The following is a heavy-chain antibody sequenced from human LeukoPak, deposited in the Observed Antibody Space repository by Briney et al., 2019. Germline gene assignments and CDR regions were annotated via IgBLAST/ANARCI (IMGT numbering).Heavy chain of an antibody. J-gene: IGHJ6*03. Sequence: GGSLRLSCAASGFTFSNYGMHWVRQAPGKGLEWVAVIWYDGSNKYYADSVKGRFTISRDNSKNTLYLQTNSLRVEDTAVYYCVQEDSSSWYSNHYYYMDVWGKGTTVTVSS. CDR1: GFTFSNYG. CDR2: IWYDGSNK. CDR3: VQEDSSSWYSNHYYYMDV. D-gene: IGHD6-13*01. V-gene: IGHV3-33*06.